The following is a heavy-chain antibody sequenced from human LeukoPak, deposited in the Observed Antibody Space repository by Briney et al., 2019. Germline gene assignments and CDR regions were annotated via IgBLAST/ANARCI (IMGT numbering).Heavy chain of an antibody. V-gene: IGHV3-30-3*01. CDR3: AGIDTVTTGGY. Sequence: GRSQRLSCAASGFTFSSYAMHWVRQAPGKGLEWVAVISYDGSNKYYADSVKGRFTISRDNSKNTLYLQMNSLRAEDTAVYYCAGIDTVTTGGYWGQGTLVTVSS. CDR1: GFTFSSYA. J-gene: IGHJ4*02. D-gene: IGHD4-17*01. CDR2: ISYDGSNK.